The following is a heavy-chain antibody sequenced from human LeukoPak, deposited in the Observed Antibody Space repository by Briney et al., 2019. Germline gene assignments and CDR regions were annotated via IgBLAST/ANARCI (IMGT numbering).Heavy chain of an antibody. V-gene: IGHV4-59*01. D-gene: IGHD4-17*01. Sequence: SETLSLTCTVSGGSISSYYWSWIRQPPGKGLEWIGYIYYSGSTNYNPSLKSRVTISVDTSKNQFSLKLSSVTAADTAVYHCARALEGYGDYNWFDPWGQGTLVTVSS. CDR1: GGSISSYY. CDR3: ARALEGYGDYNWFDP. CDR2: IYYSGST. J-gene: IGHJ5*02.